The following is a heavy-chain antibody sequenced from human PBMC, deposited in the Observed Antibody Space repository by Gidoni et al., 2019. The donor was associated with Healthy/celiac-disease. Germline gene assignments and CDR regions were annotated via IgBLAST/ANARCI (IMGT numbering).Heavy chain of an antibody. CDR2: INHRGST. CDR1: GGSFSGYY. Sequence: QVQLQQWRAGLLKPSETLSLTCAVSGGSFSGYYWSWIRQPPGKGLAWIGEINHRGSTNYNPSLKSRVTISVDTSKNQFSLKLSSVTAADTAVYYCARGRKWYSSSPWYFDLWGRGTLVTVSS. D-gene: IGHD6-13*01. CDR3: ARGRKWYSSSPWYFDL. V-gene: IGHV4-34*01. J-gene: IGHJ2*01.